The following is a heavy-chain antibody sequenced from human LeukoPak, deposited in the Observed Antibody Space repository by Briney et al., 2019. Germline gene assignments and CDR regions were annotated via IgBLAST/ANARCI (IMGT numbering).Heavy chain of an antibody. J-gene: IGHJ6*02. CDR1: DDSFSTHY. CDR3: ARLKAAAGTRYYYYGMDV. Sequence: PSETLSLTCSVSDDSFSTHYWTWIRHPPGKGLEWIGYISSIGSTNYNPSLKSRVTISVDTSKNQFSLKLSSVTAADTAVYYCARLKAAAGTRYYYYGMDVWGQGTTVTVSS. D-gene: IGHD6-13*01. V-gene: IGHV4-59*08. CDR2: ISSIGST.